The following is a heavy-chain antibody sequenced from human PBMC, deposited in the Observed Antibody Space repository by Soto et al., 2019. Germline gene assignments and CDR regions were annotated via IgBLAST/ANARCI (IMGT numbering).Heavy chain of an antibody. CDR1: GFTFSSYA. CDR3: ANLWIQLWSPYFDY. D-gene: IGHD5-18*01. CDR2: ISGSGGST. J-gene: IGHJ4*02. Sequence: EVQLLESGGGLVQPGGSLRLSCAASGFTFSSYAMSWVRQARGKGLEWVSAISGSGGSTYYADSVKGRFTISRDNSKNTLYLQMNSLRAEDTAVYYCANLWIQLWSPYFDYWGQGTLVTVSS. V-gene: IGHV3-23*01.